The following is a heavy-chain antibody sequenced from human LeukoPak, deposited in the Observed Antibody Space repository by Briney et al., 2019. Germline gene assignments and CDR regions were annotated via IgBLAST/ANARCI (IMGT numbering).Heavy chain of an antibody. Sequence: ASVKVSCKASGYTFTSYGISWVRQAPGQGLEWMGWISAYNGNTNYAQKLQGRVTMTTDTSTSTAYMELRSLRSDDTAAYYCARDQGSSNTAIIDYWGQGTLVTVSS. D-gene: IGHD5-18*01. CDR1: GYTFTSYG. V-gene: IGHV1-18*01. CDR3: ARDQGSSNTAIIDY. CDR2: ISAYNGNT. J-gene: IGHJ4*02.